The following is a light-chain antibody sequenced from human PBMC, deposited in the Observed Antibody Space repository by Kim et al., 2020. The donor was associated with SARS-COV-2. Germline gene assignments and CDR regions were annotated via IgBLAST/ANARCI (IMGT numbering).Light chain of an antibody. V-gene: IGLV10-54*04. CDR1: LNYVGYQG. Sequence: QTATPTCTGNLNYVGYQGAAWLQQHQGHPPKLLSYRNNKRPSGISERFSASRSGNTASLTITDLQPEDEADYYCSAWDNGLGDWVFGGGTQLTVL. J-gene: IGLJ3*02. CDR3: SAWDNGLGDWV. CDR2: RNN.